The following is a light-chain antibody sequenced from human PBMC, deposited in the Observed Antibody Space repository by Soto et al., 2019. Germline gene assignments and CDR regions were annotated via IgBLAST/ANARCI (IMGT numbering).Light chain of an antibody. Sequence: EVVLTQSPATLSLSPGERATLSCRASQSVSTSVAWYQQKPGQAPRLLRYDSSNRATGIPDRFSASGAGTDFTLTINSLEPEDFGVYYCQQRSHWPPLTFGGGTKVEIK. J-gene: IGKJ4*01. CDR2: DSS. CDR1: QSVSTS. V-gene: IGKV3-11*01. CDR3: QQRSHWPPLT.